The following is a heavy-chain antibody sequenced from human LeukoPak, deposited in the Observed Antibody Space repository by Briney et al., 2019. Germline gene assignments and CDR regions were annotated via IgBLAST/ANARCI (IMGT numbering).Heavy chain of an antibody. CDR3: AKDHTSESYYDILTGYYSAFDI. J-gene: IGHJ3*02. CDR1: GFTFSSYG. V-gene: IGHV3-30*18. Sequence: GGSLRLSCAASGFTFSSYGMQWARQAPGKRMEWGAVISYDGSNKYYAVSVKGRFTISRDNAKNSLYLQMNSLRAEDTALYYCAKDHTSESYYDILTGYYSAFDIWGQGTMVTVSS. D-gene: IGHD3-9*01. CDR2: ISYDGSNK.